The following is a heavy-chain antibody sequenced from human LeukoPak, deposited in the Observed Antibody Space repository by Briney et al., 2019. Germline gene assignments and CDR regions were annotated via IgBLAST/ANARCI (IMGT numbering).Heavy chain of an antibody. Sequence: SVKVSCKASGGTFSSYAISWVRQAPGQGLEWMGRIIPILGIANYAQKFQGRVTITADKSTSTAYMELSSLRSEDTAVYYCARDFYRGSSWYTNEPRNNWFDPWGQGTLVTVSS. D-gene: IGHD6-13*01. CDR3: ARDFYRGSSWYTNEPRNNWFDP. J-gene: IGHJ5*02. CDR2: IIPILGIA. V-gene: IGHV1-69*04. CDR1: GGTFSSYA.